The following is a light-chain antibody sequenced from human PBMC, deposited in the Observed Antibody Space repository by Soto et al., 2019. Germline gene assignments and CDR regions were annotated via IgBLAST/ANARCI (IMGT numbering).Light chain of an antibody. V-gene: IGKV3-15*01. CDR1: QSVSNN. J-gene: IGKJ5*01. Sequence: EIVLTQSPATLSSSPGERATLSCRASQSVSNNLAWYQQKPGQTPRLLIYGASTRATGIPARFSGSGSVTEFTLTISSLQSEDFAVYYCQQYNSWPPITFGQGTRLEIK. CDR2: GAS. CDR3: QQYNSWPPIT.